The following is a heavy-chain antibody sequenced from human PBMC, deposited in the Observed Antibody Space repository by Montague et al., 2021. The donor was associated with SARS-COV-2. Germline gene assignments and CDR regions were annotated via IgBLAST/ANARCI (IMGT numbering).Heavy chain of an antibody. CDR3: AHKSAMFTASYFDY. Sequence: PALVKPTQTLTLTCTFSGFSLSTSGVGVGWIRQPPGKALEWLALIYWXDDKRYSPSLKSRLTITKDTSKNQVVLTMTNVDPVDTATYYCAHKSAMFTASYFDYWGQGTLVTVSS. CDR2: IYWXDDK. D-gene: IGHD5-18*01. J-gene: IGHJ4*02. CDR1: GFSLSTSGVG. V-gene: IGHV2-5*02.